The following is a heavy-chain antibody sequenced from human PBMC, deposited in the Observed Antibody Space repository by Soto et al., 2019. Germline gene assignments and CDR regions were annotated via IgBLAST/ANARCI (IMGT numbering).Heavy chain of an antibody. J-gene: IGHJ4*02. CDR3: ARDPPPVPDY. D-gene: IGHD6-6*01. CDR1: GFTFSSYS. V-gene: IGHV3-21*01. Sequence: PGGSLRLSCAASGFTFSSYSMDWVRQAPGKGLEWVSSISSSSSYIYYADSVKGRFTISRDNAKNSLYLQMNSLRAEDTAVYYCARDPPPVPDYWGQGTLVTVSS. CDR2: ISSSSSYI.